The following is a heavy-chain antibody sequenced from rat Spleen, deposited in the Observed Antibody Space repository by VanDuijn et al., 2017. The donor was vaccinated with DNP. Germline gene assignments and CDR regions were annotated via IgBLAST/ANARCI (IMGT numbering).Heavy chain of an antibody. V-gene: IGHV2-27*01. CDR3: VRTTRIYWYFDF. Sequence: QVQLKESGPGLVQPSQTLSLTCTVSGFSLTSFHVHWVRQPPGKGLEWMGIIQSGGSTDYNSTLKSRLSINRDTSKSQVFLKMNSVQTEDTAMYFCVRTTRIYWYFDFWGPGTMVTVSS. CDR2: IQSGGST. D-gene: IGHD1-4*01. J-gene: IGHJ1*01. CDR1: GFSLTSFH.